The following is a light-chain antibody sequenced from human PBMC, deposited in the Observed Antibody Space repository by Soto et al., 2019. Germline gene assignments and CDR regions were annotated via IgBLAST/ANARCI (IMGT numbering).Light chain of an antibody. CDR2: RND. J-gene: IGLJ1*01. CDR1: SSNIGGNS. V-gene: IGLV1-47*01. CDR3: AAWDDSLSGFYV. Sequence: QCALTQPPSASGAPGQRVTISCSGSSSNIGGNSVSWYQQLPGTAPKLLIYRNDQRPSGVPDRFSGSKSGTSASLAISGLRSEDEADYYCAAWDDSLSGFYVFGTGTKVTVL.